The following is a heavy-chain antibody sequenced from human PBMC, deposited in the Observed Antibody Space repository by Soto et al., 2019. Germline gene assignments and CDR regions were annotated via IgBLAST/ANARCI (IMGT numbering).Heavy chain of an antibody. Sequence: QLQLQESGPGLVKPSETLSLTCTVSGGSISSSSYYWGWIRQPPGKGLEWIGSIYYGGSTYYNPSLKSRVTISVDTSKNQFSLKLSSVTAADTAVYYCARQGSGYYYLDAFDIWGQGTMVTVSS. CDR3: ARQGSGYYYLDAFDI. CDR1: GGSISSSSYY. D-gene: IGHD3-22*01. CDR2: IYYGGST. J-gene: IGHJ3*02. V-gene: IGHV4-39*01.